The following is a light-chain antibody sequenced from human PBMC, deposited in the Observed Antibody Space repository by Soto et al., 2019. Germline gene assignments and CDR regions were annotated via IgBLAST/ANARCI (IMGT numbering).Light chain of an antibody. V-gene: IGLV1-40*01. J-gene: IGLJ2*01. CDR2: GNN. Sequence: QSVVTQPPSVSGAPGQRVTISCSGSSSNIGAGYDVHWYQQFPGTAPKLLIYGNNNRPSGVPDRFSGSKSGTSASLAITGLQAEDEADYYGQSFDTRLNSVVFGGGTKLTVL. CDR1: SSNIGAGYD. CDR3: QSFDTRLNSVV.